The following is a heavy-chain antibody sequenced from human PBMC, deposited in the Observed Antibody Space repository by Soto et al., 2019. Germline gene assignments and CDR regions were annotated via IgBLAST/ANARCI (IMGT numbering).Heavy chain of an antibody. V-gene: IGHV3-53*02. Sequence: EEQLVETGGGLIQPGGSLRLSCAVSGFTVIRDYMNWVRQAPGKGLEWVSVIYSGGTTYHADSVKGRFTISRDNSGNTLFLQMNSLRAEETAMYYCARSTEWNAFDLWGQGTMVTVSS. CDR1: GFTVIRDY. D-gene: IGHD3-3*01. CDR3: ARSTEWNAFDL. CDR2: IYSGGTT. J-gene: IGHJ3*01.